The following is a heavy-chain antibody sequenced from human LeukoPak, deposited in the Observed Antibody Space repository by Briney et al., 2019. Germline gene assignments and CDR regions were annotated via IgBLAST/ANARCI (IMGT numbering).Heavy chain of an antibody. CDR3: AKGTIMITFGSLDY. CDR2: LSGCGITT. CDR1: GFTFSNSA. D-gene: IGHD3-16*01. V-gene: IGHV3-23*01. J-gene: IGHJ4*02. Sequence: GGSLRLSCAASGFTFSNSAMSWVRQAPGKGLEWVSTLSGCGITTYYADSVKGRFTISRDNSKNTLYLQMNSLRAEDTAVYYCAKGTIMITFGSLDYWGQGTLVTVSS.